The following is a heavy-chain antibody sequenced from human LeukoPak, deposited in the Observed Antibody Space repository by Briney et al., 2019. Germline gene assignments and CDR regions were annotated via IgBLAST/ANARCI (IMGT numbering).Heavy chain of an antibody. Sequence: PGGSLRLSCAASGFTFSSYAMHWVRQAPGKGLEYVSAISSNGGSTYYANSVKGRFTISRDNSKNTLYLQMGSLRAEDMAVYYCARGQYYFDYWGQGTLVTVSS. CDR2: ISSNGGST. CDR1: GFTFSSYA. J-gene: IGHJ4*02. CDR3: ARGQYYFDY. D-gene: IGHD4-11*01. V-gene: IGHV3-64*01.